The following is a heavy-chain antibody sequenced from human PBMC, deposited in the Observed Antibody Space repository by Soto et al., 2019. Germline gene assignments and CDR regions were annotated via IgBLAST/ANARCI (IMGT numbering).Heavy chain of an antibody. CDR1: GFTFSSYA. V-gene: IGHV3-23*01. J-gene: IGHJ6*02. CDR2: ISGSGGST. Sequence: PGGSLRLSCAASGFTFSSYAMSWVRQAPGKGLEWVSAISGSGGSTYYADSVKGRFTISRDNSKNTLYLQMNSLRAEDTAVYYCAKCGGQLLCHYYYGMDVWGQGTTVTVSS. CDR3: AKCGGQLLCHYYYGMDV. D-gene: IGHD2-2*01.